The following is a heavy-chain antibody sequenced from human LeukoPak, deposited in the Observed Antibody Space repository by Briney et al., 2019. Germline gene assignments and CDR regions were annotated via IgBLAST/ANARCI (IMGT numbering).Heavy chain of an antibody. CDR3: ARAKYSGGWTLDY. Sequence: HPGGSLRLSCAASGFTFSSYAMSWVRQAPGKGLEWVSAISGSGGSTYYADSVKGRFTISRDNSKNTLYLQMNSLRAEDTAVYYCARAKYSGGWTLDYWGQGTLVTVSS. V-gene: IGHV3-23*01. CDR2: ISGSGGST. D-gene: IGHD6-19*01. J-gene: IGHJ4*02. CDR1: GFTFSSYA.